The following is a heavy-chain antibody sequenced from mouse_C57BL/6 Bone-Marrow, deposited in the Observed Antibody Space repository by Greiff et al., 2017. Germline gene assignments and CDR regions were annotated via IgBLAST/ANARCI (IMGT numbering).Heavy chain of an antibody. D-gene: IGHD2-2*01. V-gene: IGHV1-19*01. CDR1: GYTFTDYY. J-gene: IGHJ2*01. CDR3: ARGLIALYFDY. Sequence: EVQLQQSGPVLVKPGASVKMSCKASGYTFTDYYMNWVKQGHGKSLEWIGVINPYNGGTSYNQKFKGKATLTVDKSSSTAYLGLNSLTSEDSAVYYCARGLIALYFDYWGQGTTLTVSS. CDR2: INPYNGGT.